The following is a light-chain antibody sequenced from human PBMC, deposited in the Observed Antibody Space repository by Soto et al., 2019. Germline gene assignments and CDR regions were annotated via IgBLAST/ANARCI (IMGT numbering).Light chain of an antibody. V-gene: IGLV1-44*01. CDR1: SSNIGVNS. J-gene: IGLJ3*02. Sequence: QSVLTQPPSASGNPGQRVTISCSGSSSNIGVNSVNWYQQLPGTAPKLLIHSTNQRPSGVPDRFSGSKSGTSASLAINGLQSEDEADYYCAAWDDSLAGVFGGGTKLTVL. CDR2: STN. CDR3: AAWDDSLAGV.